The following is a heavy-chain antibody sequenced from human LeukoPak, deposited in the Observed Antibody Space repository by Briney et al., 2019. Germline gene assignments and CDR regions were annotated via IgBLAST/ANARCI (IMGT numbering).Heavy chain of an antibody. Sequence: GGSLRLSCAASGFTFRSYSMNWVCQAPGKGLEWVSYITSGSSPIYYADSVKGRFTISRDNAKNSLYLQMNSLRDEDMAVYYCARRAYGDDSFDYWGQGTLVTVSS. J-gene: IGHJ4*02. CDR2: ITSGSSPI. D-gene: IGHD4-17*01. V-gene: IGHV3-48*02. CDR1: GFTFRSYS. CDR3: ARRAYGDDSFDY.